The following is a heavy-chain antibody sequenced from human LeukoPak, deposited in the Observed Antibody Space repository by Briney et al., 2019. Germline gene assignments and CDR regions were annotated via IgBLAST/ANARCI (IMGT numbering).Heavy chain of an antibody. CDR1: GFIFSDYG. Sequence: GGSLRLSCAASGFIFSDYGMHWVRQAPGKGLEWVAVIWYDGGNKYYADFVKGRFTISRDNSKNTLYLQMNGLRAEDTAVYYCARDLFSPFVTTSLGSAFDIWGQGTMVTVSS. J-gene: IGHJ3*02. D-gene: IGHD4-17*01. CDR3: ARDLFSPFVTTSLGSAFDI. CDR2: IWYDGGNK. V-gene: IGHV3-33*01.